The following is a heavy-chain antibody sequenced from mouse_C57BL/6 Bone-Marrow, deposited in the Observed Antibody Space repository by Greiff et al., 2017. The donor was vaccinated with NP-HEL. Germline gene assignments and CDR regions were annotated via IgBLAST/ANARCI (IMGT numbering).Heavy chain of an antibody. CDR3: ARRRGLRRAMDY. CDR2: INPNYGTT. CDR1: GYSFTDYN. D-gene: IGHD2-4*01. J-gene: IGHJ4*01. V-gene: IGHV1-39*01. Sequence: VQLKESGPELVKPGASVKISCKASGYSFTDYNMNWVKQSNGKSLEWIGVINPNYGTTSYNQKFKGKATLTVDQSSSTAYMQLNSLTSEDSADYYCARRRGLRRAMDYWGQGTSVTVSS.